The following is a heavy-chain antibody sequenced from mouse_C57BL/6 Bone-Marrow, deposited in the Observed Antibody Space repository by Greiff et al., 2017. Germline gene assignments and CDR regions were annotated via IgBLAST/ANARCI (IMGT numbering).Heavy chain of an antibody. CDR3: ARVDWDVGFAY. D-gene: IGHD4-1*01. Sequence: VKLLESGAELVGPGTSVTMSCKASGYTFTNYWIGWAKQRPGHGLEWIGDIYPGGGYTNYNAKFKGKATLTADTSSSTAYMQFSSLTSEYSAIYYCARVDWDVGFAYWGQGTLVTVSA. CDR1: GYTFTNYW. CDR2: IYPGGGYT. V-gene: IGHV1-63*01. J-gene: IGHJ3*01.